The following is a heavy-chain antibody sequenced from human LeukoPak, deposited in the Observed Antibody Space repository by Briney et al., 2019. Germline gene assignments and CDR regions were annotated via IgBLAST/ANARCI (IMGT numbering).Heavy chain of an antibody. J-gene: IGHJ4*02. CDR2: IKQDGSEK. Sequence: GGSLRLSCAASGFTFSSYWMSWVRQAPGKGLEWVANIKQDGSEKCYVDSVKGRFTISRDNAKNSLYLQMNSLRAQDTAVYYCAGLGRYYDSSGGFDYWGQGTLVTVSS. CDR1: GFTFSSYW. D-gene: IGHD3-22*01. CDR3: AGLGRYYDSSGGFDY. V-gene: IGHV3-7*01.